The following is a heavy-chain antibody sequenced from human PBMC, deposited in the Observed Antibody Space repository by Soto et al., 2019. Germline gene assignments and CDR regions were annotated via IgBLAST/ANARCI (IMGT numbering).Heavy chain of an antibody. CDR2: IKSKADGETT. D-gene: IGHD3-3*01. J-gene: IGHJ4*02. CDR3: NAYYDFWGCHTPL. CDR1: GLTFKNFW. V-gene: IGHV3-15*07. Sequence: EVQLVESGGGLVKPGGSLGLSCAASGLTFKNFWMHWVRQAPGKGLEWVGRIKSKADGETTDYTEPVKGRFTISRDDSNSTLYLQMNSMKTEDTAVYYCNAYYDFWGCHTPLWGQGTLVTVSS.